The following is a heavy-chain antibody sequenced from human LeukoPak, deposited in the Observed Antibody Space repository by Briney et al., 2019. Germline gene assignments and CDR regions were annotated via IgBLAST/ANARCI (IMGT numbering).Heavy chain of an antibody. CDR2: IYNSETT. J-gene: IGHJ4*02. V-gene: IGHV4-30-4*08. Sequence: LRLSCAASGFTFSSYAMSWVRQPPGKGLEWIGYIYNSETTYYNPSLKSRVTISADTSKNQFSLKLSSVTAADTAVYYCGRGVSIPTTPKFDYWGQGTLVTVSS. CDR1: GFTFSSYA. CDR3: GRGVSIPTTPKFDY. D-gene: IGHD2-15*01.